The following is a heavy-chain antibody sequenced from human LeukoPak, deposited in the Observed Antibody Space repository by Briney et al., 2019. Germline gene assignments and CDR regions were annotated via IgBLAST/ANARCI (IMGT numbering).Heavy chain of an antibody. Sequence: ASVKVSCKASGYTFTGYYMHWVRQAPGQGLEWMAWINPNSGDTNYPQKFQGRVTVTRETSISTAYMELSRLTSDDTAVYYCARGQYSRRDAFDIWGQGTMVTVSS. J-gene: IGHJ3*02. CDR2: INPNSGDT. CDR3: ARGQYSRRDAFDI. CDR1: GYTFTGYY. V-gene: IGHV1-2*02. D-gene: IGHD5-18*01.